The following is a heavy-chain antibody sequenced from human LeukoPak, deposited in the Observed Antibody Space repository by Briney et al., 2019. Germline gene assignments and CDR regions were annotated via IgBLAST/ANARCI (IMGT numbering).Heavy chain of an antibody. Sequence: SETLSLTCTVSGGPISSYYWSWIRQPPGKGLEWIGYIYYSGSTNYNPSLKSRVTISVDTSKNQFSLKLSSVTAADTAVYYCARYGDYVFDYWGQGTLVTVSS. CDR2: IYYSGST. J-gene: IGHJ4*02. CDR1: GGPISSYY. D-gene: IGHD4-17*01. V-gene: IGHV4-59*01. CDR3: ARYGDYVFDY.